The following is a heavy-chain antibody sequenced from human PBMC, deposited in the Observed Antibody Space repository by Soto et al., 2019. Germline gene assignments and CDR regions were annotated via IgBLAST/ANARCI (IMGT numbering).Heavy chain of an antibody. CDR2: IKQDGSEK. Sequence: EVPLVESGGGLVQPGGSLRLSCAASGFTFSSYWMSWVRQAPGKGLEWVANIKQDGSEKYYVDSVKGRFTISRDNAKNSHDLQMNDLRAQGTAVYYCASNIAAWPILGYFDLWGRGTLVTVSS. CDR1: GFTFSSYW. D-gene: IGHD6-6*01. V-gene: IGHV3-7*01. J-gene: IGHJ2*01. CDR3: ASNIAAWPILGYFDL.